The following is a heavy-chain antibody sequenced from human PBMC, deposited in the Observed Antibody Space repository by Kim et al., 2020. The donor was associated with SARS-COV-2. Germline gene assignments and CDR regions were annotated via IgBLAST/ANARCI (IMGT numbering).Heavy chain of an antibody. D-gene: IGHD6-6*01. V-gene: IGHV1-18*01. CDR3: ARDLIAARPGWFDP. Sequence: ASVKVSCKASGYSFITYGISWVRQAPGQGPEWMGWISVYNGNTNYAEKFQGRVTMTTDTSTSTAYMELRSLRSDDTAVYYCARDLIAARPGWFDPWGQGTLVTVSS. CDR2: ISVYNGNT. J-gene: IGHJ5*02. CDR1: GYSFITYG.